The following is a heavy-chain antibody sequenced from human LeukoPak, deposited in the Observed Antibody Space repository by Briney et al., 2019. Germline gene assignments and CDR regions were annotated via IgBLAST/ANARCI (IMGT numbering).Heavy chain of an antibody. CDR2: IIPILGIA. D-gene: IGHD3-10*01. J-gene: IGHJ3*02. CDR3: AIGGGSGSYIAFDI. Sequence: SVKVSCKASGGTFSSYAISWVRQAPGQGLEWMGRIIPILGIANYAQKFQGRVTITADKSTSTAYMELSSLRSEDTAVYYCAIGGGSGSYIAFDIWGQGTMVTVSS. CDR1: GGTFSSYA. V-gene: IGHV1-69*04.